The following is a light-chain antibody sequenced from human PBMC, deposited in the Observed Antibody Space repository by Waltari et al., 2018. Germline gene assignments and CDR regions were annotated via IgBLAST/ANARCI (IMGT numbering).Light chain of an antibody. CDR3: QQYNNWPPWYT. CDR1: QSVSSN. V-gene: IGKV3-15*01. CDR2: GAS. J-gene: IGKJ2*01. Sequence: GERATLSCRASQSVSSNLAWYQQKPGQAPRLLIYGASTRATGIPARFSGSGSGTEFTLTISSLQSEDFAVYYCQQYNNWPPWYTFGQGTKLEIK.